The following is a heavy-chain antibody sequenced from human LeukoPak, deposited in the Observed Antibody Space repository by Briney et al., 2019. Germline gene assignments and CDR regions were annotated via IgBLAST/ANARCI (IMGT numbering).Heavy chain of an antibody. D-gene: IGHD1-26*01. V-gene: IGHV4-34*01. CDR3: ARETSGSNDAFDI. J-gene: IGHJ3*02. CDR2: INHSGST. Sequence: SETLSLTCAVYGGSFSGYYWTWIRPPPGKGLEWIGEINHSGSTNYNPSLKSRVTISVDTSKNQFSLKLSSVTAADTAVYYCARETSGSNDAFDIWGQGTMVTVSS. CDR1: GGSFSGYY.